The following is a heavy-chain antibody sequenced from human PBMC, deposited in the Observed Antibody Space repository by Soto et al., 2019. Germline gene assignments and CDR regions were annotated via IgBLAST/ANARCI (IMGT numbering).Heavy chain of an antibody. J-gene: IGHJ4*02. CDR3: ARVGAPAGDFDY. Sequence: PSETLSLTCTVSGGSIISGDYYWSWIRQPPGKGLEWIAYIYYSGNTHYNPSLKSRVTISVDTSKNQFSLKLSSVTAADTAVYYCARVGAPAGDFDYWGQGTLVTVSS. V-gene: IGHV4-30-4*01. CDR1: GGSIISGDYY. D-gene: IGHD6-13*01. CDR2: IYYSGNT.